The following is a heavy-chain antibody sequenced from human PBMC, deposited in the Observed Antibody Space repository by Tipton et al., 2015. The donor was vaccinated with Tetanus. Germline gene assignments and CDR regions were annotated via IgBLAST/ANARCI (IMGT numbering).Heavy chain of an antibody. CDR1: GGSISSSNW. CDR3: ARDVPKFGVIIIFAFDI. V-gene: IGHV4-4*02. Sequence: TLSLTCAVSGGSISSSNWWSWVRQPPGKGLEWIGEIYHSGTTNYNPSLESRVTMSVDPSKNQVSLKLSSVTAADTAMYYCARDVPKFGVIIIFAFDIWGRGAMVTVSS. D-gene: IGHD3-3*01. J-gene: IGHJ3*02. CDR2: IYHSGTT.